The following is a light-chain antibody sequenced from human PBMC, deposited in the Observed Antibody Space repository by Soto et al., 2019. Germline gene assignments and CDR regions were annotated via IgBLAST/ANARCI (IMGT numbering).Light chain of an antibody. CDR1: QSVSSN. J-gene: IGKJ2*01. CDR2: GAS. CDR3: QQYNNWPPIT. V-gene: IGKV3-15*01. Sequence: EIVMTQSPATLSVSPGQRATLSCMASQSVSSNLAWYQQKPGQAPRLLIYGASTRATGIPARFSGSGSGTEFTLTVSSLQSEDFAVYYGQQYNNWPPITFGQGTKLEIK.